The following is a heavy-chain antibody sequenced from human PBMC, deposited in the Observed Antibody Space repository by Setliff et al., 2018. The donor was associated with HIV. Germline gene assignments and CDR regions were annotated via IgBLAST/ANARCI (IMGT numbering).Heavy chain of an antibody. CDR2: IYYSGST. CDR1: GGSISSYY. V-gene: IGHV4-59*01. CDR3: AGIFGDQGYYYGMDV. D-gene: IGHD3-3*01. J-gene: IGHJ6*02. Sequence: SETLSLTCTVSGGSISSYYWSWIRQPPGKGLEWIGYIYYSGSTNYNPSLKSRVTISVDTSKNQFSLKLSSVIAADTAVYYCAGIFGDQGYYYGMDVWGQGTTVTAP.